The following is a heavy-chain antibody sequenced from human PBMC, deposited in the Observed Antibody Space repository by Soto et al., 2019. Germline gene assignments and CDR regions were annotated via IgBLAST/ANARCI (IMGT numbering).Heavy chain of an antibody. CDR1: GYSFTSYW. CDR3: ARRNYDILTGYSSQAAFDI. V-gene: IGHV5-51*01. D-gene: IGHD3-9*01. CDR2: IYPGDSDT. Sequence: GESLKISCKGSGYSFTSYWIGWVRQMPGKGLEWMGIIYPGDSDTRYSPSFQGQVTISADKSISTAYLQWSSLKASDAAMYYCARRNYDILTGYSSQAAFDIWGQGTMVTVSS. J-gene: IGHJ3*02.